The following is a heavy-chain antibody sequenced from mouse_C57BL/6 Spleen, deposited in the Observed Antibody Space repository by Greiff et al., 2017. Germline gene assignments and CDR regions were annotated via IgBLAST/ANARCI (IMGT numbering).Heavy chain of an antibody. J-gene: IGHJ4*01. V-gene: IGHV1-72*01. Sequence: KQSCKASGYTFTSYWMHWVKQRPGRGLEWIGRIDPNSGGTKYNEKFKSKATLTVDKPSSTAYMQLSSLTSEDSAVYYCARLGYYGSSYDYAMDYWGQGTSVTVSS. CDR1: GYTFTSYW. CDR3: ARLGYYGSSYDYAMDY. D-gene: IGHD1-1*01. CDR2: IDPNSGGT.